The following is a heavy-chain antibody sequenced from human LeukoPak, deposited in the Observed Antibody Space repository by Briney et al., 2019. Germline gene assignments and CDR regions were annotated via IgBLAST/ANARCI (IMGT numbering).Heavy chain of an antibody. D-gene: IGHD5-18*01. CDR1: GLTFSDYS. CDR3: ARETAMAPDY. J-gene: IGHJ4*02. V-gene: IGHV3-33*08. CDR2: IWYDGSNK. Sequence: PGGSLRLSCVASGLTFSDYSMTWVRQAPGKGLEWVAVIWYDGSNKYYADSVKGRFTISRDNSKNTLFLQMNSLRAEDTAVYYCARETAMAPDYWGQGTLVTVSS.